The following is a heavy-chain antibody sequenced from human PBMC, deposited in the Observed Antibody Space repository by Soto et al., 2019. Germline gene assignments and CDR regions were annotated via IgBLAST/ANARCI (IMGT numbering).Heavy chain of an antibody. CDR1: GDTFTSYA. V-gene: IGHV1-69*13. D-gene: IGHD5-18*01. CDR3: ARDHSDHDMDV. CDR2: IITIFVTA. Sequence: SVKACSTVSGDTFTSYAISWVRQALGQGLEWMGGIITIFVTANYAQKFQGRVKITAGESTRTAYMELRSLRTEDTALYYCARDHSDHDMDVSDQATTVTVSS. J-gene: IGHJ6*02.